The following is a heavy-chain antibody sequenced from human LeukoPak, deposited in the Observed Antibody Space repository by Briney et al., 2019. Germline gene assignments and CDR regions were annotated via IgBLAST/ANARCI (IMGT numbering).Heavy chain of an antibody. CDR1: GGSISSRTYY. V-gene: IGHV4-39*07. Sequence: SETLSLTCTVSGGSISSRTYYWGWIRQPPGKGLEWIGTIYYSGTTYYNPSLKSRVTISLDTSKNQFSLKLSSVTAADTAIYYCARDFSSSSTVYYHYYMDVWGKGTTVTVSS. J-gene: IGHJ6*03. D-gene: IGHD6-6*01. CDR2: IYYSGTT. CDR3: ARDFSSSSTVYYHYYMDV.